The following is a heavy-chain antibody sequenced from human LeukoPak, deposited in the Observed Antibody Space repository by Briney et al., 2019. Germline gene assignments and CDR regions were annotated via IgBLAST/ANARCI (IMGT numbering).Heavy chain of an antibody. D-gene: IGHD1-26*01. Sequence: PGGSLRLSCAASGFTFSSYAMSWVRQAPGKGLEWVSAISGSGGSTYYADSVKGRFTISRDNSKNTLYLQTNSLRAEDTAVYYCAKGTRVSSYPFDYWGQGTLVTVSS. CDR3: AKGTRVSSYPFDY. V-gene: IGHV3-23*01. CDR1: GFTFSSYA. J-gene: IGHJ4*02. CDR2: ISGSGGST.